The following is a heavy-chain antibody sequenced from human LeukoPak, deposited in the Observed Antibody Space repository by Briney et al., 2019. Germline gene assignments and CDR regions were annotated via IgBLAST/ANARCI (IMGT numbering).Heavy chain of an antibody. CDR3: AKGQQVDSPYYFDY. CDR2: ISWNSGSI. D-gene: IGHD2-21*01. Sequence: GGSLRLSCAASGFTFDDYAMHWVRQAPGKGLEWVSGISWNSGSIGYADSVKGRFTISRDNAKNSLYLQMNSLRAEDTALYYCAKGQQVDSPYYFDYWGQGTLVTVSS. CDR1: GFTFDDYA. J-gene: IGHJ4*02. V-gene: IGHV3-9*01.